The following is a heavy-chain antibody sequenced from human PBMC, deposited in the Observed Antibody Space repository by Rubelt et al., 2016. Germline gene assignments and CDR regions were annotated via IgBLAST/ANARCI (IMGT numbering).Heavy chain of an antibody. Sequence: VQSGAEVKKPGSSVKVSCKASGGTFSSYAISWVRQAPGQGLEWMGRIIPILGIANYAQKFQGRVTMTTDTSTSTAYMELRSLRSDDTAVYYCARDSGSIAAAGTFDYWGQGTLVTVSS. J-gene: IGHJ4*02. D-gene: IGHD6-13*01. CDR2: IIPILGIA. CDR3: ARDSGSIAAAGTFDY. CDR1: GGTFSSYA. V-gene: IGHV1-69*04.